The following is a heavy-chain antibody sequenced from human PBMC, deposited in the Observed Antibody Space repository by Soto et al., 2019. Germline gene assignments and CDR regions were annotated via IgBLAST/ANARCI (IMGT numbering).Heavy chain of an antibody. CDR1: VGSISIGDYY. J-gene: IGHJ3*02. CDR2: IYYSGST. D-gene: IGHD2-8*02. Sequence: PSETLTVTCTVSVGSISIGDYYLSWIRQPPGKGLEWIGYIYYSGSTYYNPSLKSRVTISVDTSKNQFSLKLSSVTAADTAVYYCARVTGVNAFDIWGQGTMVTVSS. V-gene: IGHV4-30-4*01. CDR3: ARVTGVNAFDI.